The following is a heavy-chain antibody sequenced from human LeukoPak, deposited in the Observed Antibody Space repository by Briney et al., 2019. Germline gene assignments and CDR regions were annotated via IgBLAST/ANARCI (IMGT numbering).Heavy chain of an antibody. Sequence: PSETLSLTCTVSGGSISSSYSYWGWIRQPPGKGLEWIGNIYYSGNTYYNPSLKSRVTISVDTSKNQFSLKLSSVTAADTAVYYCASTYYDSSGYYRNQGYGAFDIWGQGTMVTVSS. D-gene: IGHD3-22*01. J-gene: IGHJ3*02. CDR1: GGSISSSYSY. CDR3: ASTYYDSSGYYRNQGYGAFDI. V-gene: IGHV4-39*07. CDR2: IYYSGNT.